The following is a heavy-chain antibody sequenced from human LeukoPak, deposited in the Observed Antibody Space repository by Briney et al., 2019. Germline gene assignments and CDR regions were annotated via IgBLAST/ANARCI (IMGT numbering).Heavy chain of an antibody. CDR1: GFAFSTYT. CDR2: INNDGRST. CDR3: ARDGGDSSGYYWGLGY. V-gene: IGHV3-74*01. Sequence: GGSLRLFCAASGFAFSTYTIHWVRQVPGKGLMWVSRINNDGRSTTYADSVKGRFTISRDNAKDTLHLQMNSLRPEDTAVYYCARDGGDSSGYYWGLGYWGQGTLVTVSS. J-gene: IGHJ4*02. D-gene: IGHD3-22*01.